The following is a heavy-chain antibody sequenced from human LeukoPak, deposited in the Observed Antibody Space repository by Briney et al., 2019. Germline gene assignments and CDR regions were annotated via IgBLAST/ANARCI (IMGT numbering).Heavy chain of an antibody. CDR3: TTPAGGRYSSSYDYYDY. CDR1: GLTFNNAW. D-gene: IGHD6-6*01. J-gene: IGHJ4*02. Sequence: GGSLRLSCAASGLTFNNAWMSWVRQAPEKGLEWVGRIKSKTDGGTTDYAAPVKGRFTISRDDSKNTLYLQMNSLKTEDTAVYYCTTPAGGRYSSSYDYYDYWGQGTLVTVSS. V-gene: IGHV3-15*01. CDR2: IKSKTDGGTT.